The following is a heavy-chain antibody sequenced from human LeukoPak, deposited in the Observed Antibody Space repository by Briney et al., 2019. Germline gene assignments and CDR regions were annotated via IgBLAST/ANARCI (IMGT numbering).Heavy chain of an antibody. J-gene: IGHJ3*02. D-gene: IGHD1-14*01. V-gene: IGHV1-2*02. CDR3: ARRSRNGLDAFDI. CDR1: AYTFTGYY. CDR2: IHPNNGDT. Sequence: GASVKVSCKASAYTFTGYYLHWVRQAPGRGLEWMGWIHPNNGDTKYAQKFQGRVTMTRDRSISTAYMELSRLTSDDTAVYYCARRSRNGLDAFDIWGQGTMVTVSS.